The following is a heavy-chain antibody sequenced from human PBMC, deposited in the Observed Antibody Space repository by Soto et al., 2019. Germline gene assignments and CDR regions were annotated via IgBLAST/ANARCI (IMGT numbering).Heavy chain of an antibody. CDR2: TYYRSKWYN. CDR3: ARNVFTSWHNWFDP. D-gene: IGHD2-2*01. Sequence: SQTLSLTCAISGDSVSSNTAAWTWIRRSPSRGLEWLGRTYYRSKWYNDYAVSVKSRITINPDTSKNQFSLQLNSVTPEGTAVYYCARNVFTSWHNWFDPWGQGTLVTVSS. CDR1: GDSVSSNTAA. V-gene: IGHV6-1*01. J-gene: IGHJ5*02.